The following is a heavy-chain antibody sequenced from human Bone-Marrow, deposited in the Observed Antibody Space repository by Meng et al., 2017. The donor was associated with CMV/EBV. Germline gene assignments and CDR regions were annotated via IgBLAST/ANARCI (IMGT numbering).Heavy chain of an antibody. V-gene: IGHV4-34*01. J-gene: IGHJ3*02. Sequence: SQTLSLTCAVYGGSFSGYYWSWIRQPPGKGLEWIGEINHSGSTNYNPSLKSRVTISVDTSKNQFSLKLSSVTAADTAVYYCARRRWLRVRIDAFDIWGQGTMVPVSS. CDR1: GGSFSGYY. D-gene: IGHD5-12*01. CDR2: INHSGST. CDR3: ARRRWLRVRIDAFDI.